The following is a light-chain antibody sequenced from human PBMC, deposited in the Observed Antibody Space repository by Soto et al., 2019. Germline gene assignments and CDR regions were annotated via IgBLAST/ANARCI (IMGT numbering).Light chain of an antibody. Sequence: DIQMTQSPSSVSASVGDRVSITCRASQGISNWLAWYQQKPGRAPKLLIYTGSSLQSGVPSRFSGTGSGTDFTLTISRLQPEDVATYYCQQANSFPLTVGGGTKVEIK. V-gene: IGKV1-12*01. CDR1: QGISNW. J-gene: IGKJ4*01. CDR3: QQANSFPLT. CDR2: TGS.